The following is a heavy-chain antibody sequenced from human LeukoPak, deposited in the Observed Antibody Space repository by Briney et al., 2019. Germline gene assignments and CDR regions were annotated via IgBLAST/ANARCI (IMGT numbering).Heavy chain of an antibody. D-gene: IGHD4-17*01. CDR3: ARHYYGGYEGWFDP. J-gene: IGHJ5*02. CDR1: GRPISSYY. V-gene: IGHV4-59*08. Sequence: ETLSLTCSVSGRPISSYYCSWIRQPPAKGQEWVGYISYSGNTNYNPSLKSRVTISVDTCKNQLTLKLSSVTAADTAVYYCARHYYGGYEGWFDPWGQGTLVTVSS. CDR2: ISYSGNT.